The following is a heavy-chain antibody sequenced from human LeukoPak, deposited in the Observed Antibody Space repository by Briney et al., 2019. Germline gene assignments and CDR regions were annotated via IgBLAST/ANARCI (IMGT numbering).Heavy chain of an antibody. CDR3: ASSGSYRFDY. CDR1: GFTFSSYS. Sequence: GGSLRLSCAASGFTFSSYSMNWVCQAPGKGLEWVSHITASGTAMFYADSVKGRFTISRDNAKNSLYLQMNSLRDEDTAVYYCASSGSYRFDYWGQGTLVTVSS. D-gene: IGHD1-26*01. V-gene: IGHV3-48*02. CDR2: ITASGTAM. J-gene: IGHJ4*02.